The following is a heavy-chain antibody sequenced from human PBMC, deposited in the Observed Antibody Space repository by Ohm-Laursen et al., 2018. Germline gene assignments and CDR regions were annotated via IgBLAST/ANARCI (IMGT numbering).Heavy chain of an antibody. Sequence: SLRLSCTASGFTFSSYGMHWVRQAPGKGLEWVAVIWYDGSNKYYADSVKGRFAISRDNSKNTLYLQMNSLRVEDTAVYYCARDRGHFDYWGQGALVTVSS. CDR2: IWYDGSNK. D-gene: IGHD3-10*01. CDR3: ARDRGHFDY. CDR1: GFTFSSYG. J-gene: IGHJ4*02. V-gene: IGHV3-33*01.